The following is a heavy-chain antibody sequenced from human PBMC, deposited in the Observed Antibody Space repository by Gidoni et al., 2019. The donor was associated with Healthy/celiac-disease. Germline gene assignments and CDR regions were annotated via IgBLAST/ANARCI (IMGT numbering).Heavy chain of an antibody. V-gene: IGHV3-23*01. D-gene: IGHD5-12*01. CDR1: AFTFSSYA. J-gene: IGHJ3*02. CDR2: ISGSGGST. CDR3: AKDFRRDGYNYAFDI. Sequence: EVQLLESGGGLVQPGGSLRLSCAASAFTFSSYAMSWGRQAPGKGLEWVSAISGSGGSTYYADSVKGRFTISRDNSKNTLYLQMNSLRAEDTAVYYCAKDFRRDGYNYAFDIWGQGTMVTVSS.